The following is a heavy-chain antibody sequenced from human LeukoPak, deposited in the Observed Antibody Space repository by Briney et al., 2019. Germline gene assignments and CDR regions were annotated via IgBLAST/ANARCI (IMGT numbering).Heavy chain of an antibody. Sequence: PGGSLRLSCAASGFTFDDYAMHWVRQAPGKGLEWVSGISWNSGSIGYADSVKGRFTISRDNAKNSLYLQMNSLRDEDTAVYYCARDLAVAGTDVPYWGQGTLVTVSS. CDR2: ISWNSGSI. CDR3: ARDLAVAGTDVPY. D-gene: IGHD6-19*01. V-gene: IGHV3-9*01. J-gene: IGHJ4*02. CDR1: GFTFDDYA.